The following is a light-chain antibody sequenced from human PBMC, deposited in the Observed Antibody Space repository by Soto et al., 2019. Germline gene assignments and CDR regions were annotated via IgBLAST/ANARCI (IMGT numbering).Light chain of an antibody. J-gene: IGKJ1*01. CDR1: QSVGSD. CDR3: QQYNNWPQT. Sequence: DIVMTQSPATLSVSPGERATLSCRASQSVGSDLAWYQQKPGQAPRLLIYGVSTRATGIPTRFSGSGSGRQFTLTISSLQSEDFAVYYCQQYNNWPQTFGQGTKVDI. CDR2: GVS. V-gene: IGKV3-15*01.